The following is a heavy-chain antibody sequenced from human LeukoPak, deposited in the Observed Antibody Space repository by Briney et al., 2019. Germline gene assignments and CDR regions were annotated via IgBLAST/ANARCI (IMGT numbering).Heavy chain of an antibody. J-gene: IGHJ4*02. V-gene: IGHV1-2*02. CDR2: INPNSGGT. D-gene: IGHD3-10*01. CDR3: ARAIYMVRGVIITNANGWSADY. Sequence: ASVKVSCKASGYTFTGYYMHWVRQAPGQGLEWMGWINPNSGGTNYAQKFQGRVTMTRDTSISTAYMELSSLRSEDTAVYYCARAIYMVRGVIITNANGWSADYWGQGTLVTVSS. CDR1: GYTFTGYY.